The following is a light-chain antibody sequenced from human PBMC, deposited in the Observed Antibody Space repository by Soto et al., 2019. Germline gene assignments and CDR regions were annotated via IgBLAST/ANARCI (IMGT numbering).Light chain of an antibody. J-gene: IGLJ1*01. CDR1: SSDVGGYNF. CDR3: SSYTSSSTLL. Sequence: QSALTQPASVTGSPGQSITISCTGTSSDVGGYNFVSWYQQHPGKAPKIMIYDVTNRRSGVSNRFSGSKSGNTASLTISGLQAEDEADYYCSSYTSSSTLLFGTGTKLTVL. CDR2: DVT. V-gene: IGLV2-14*01.